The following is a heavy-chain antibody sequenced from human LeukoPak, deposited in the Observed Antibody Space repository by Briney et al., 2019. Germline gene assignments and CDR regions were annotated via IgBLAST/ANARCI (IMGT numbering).Heavy chain of an antibody. J-gene: IGHJ5*02. D-gene: IGHD3-10*01. Sequence: SETLSLTCTVSGGSISSYYWSWIRQPPGKGLEWIGYIYYSGSTNYNPSLKSRVTMSIDTSNNQFSLRLRFVTAADSAVYYCARDSGTTGEVKFDPWGQGTLVTVSS. V-gene: IGHV4-59*12. CDR1: GGSISSYY. CDR2: IYYSGST. CDR3: ARDSGTTGEVKFDP.